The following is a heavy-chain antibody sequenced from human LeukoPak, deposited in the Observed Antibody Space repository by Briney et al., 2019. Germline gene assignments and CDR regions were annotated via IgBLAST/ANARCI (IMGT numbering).Heavy chain of an antibody. CDR2: INPSGGST. D-gene: IGHD3-9*01. CDR3: ARVREYYDILTGVVGGAFDI. V-gene: IGHV1-46*01. CDR1: GYTFTSYY. Sequence: SVKVSCKASGYTFTSYYMHWVRQAPGQGLEWMGIINPSGGSTSYAQKFQGRVTMTRDTSTSTVYMELSSLRSEDTAVYYCARVREYYDILTGVVGGAFDIWGQGTMVTVSS. J-gene: IGHJ3*02.